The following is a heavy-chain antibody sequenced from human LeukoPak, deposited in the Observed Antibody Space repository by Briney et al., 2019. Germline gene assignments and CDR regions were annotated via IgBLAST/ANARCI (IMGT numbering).Heavy chain of an antibody. CDR2: ISSSSSYI. V-gene: IGHV3-21*01. CDR3: ALNGDQHYMDV. Sequence: GGSLRLSCAASGFTFSSYSMNWVRQAPGKGLEWVSSISSSSSYIYYADSVKGRFTISRDNAKNSLYLQMNSLRAEDTAVYYCALNGDQHYMDVWGKGTTVTVSS. CDR1: GFTFSSYS. D-gene: IGHD2-8*01. J-gene: IGHJ6*03.